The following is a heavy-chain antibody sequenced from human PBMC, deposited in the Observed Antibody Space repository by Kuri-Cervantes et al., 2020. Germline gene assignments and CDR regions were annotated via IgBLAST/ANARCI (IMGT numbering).Heavy chain of an antibody. Sequence: GSLRLSCTVSGGSVSSGSYYWSWIRQPPGKGLEWIGYIYYSGSTNYNPSLKSRVTISVDTSKNQFSLKPSSVTAADTAVYYCARLRRDGYNFAYFDYWGQGTLVTVSS. J-gene: IGHJ4*02. CDR3: ARLRRDGYNFAYFDY. CDR2: IYYSGST. D-gene: IGHD5-24*01. V-gene: IGHV4-61*01. CDR1: GGSVSSGSYY.